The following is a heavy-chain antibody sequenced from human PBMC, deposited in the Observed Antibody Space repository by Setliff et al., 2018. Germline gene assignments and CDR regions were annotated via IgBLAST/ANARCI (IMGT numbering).Heavy chain of an antibody. J-gene: IGHJ3*02. V-gene: IGHV4-38-2*02. CDR2: IYHKGRT. CDR1: GISISSGHY. D-gene: IGHD3-3*01. CDR3: ASPRRDDLDSPFDAFDI. Sequence: PSETLSLTCTVSGISISSGHYWGWIRQPPGKGLEWIATIYHKGRTYYNPSLDSRVTISLDTSKNHFSLRLSSVTDADTAVYYCASPRRDDLDSPFDAFDIWGQGTKVTVSS.